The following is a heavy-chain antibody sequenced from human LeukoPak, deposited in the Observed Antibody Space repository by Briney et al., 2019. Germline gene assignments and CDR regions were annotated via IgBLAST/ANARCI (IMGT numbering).Heavy chain of an antibody. CDR2: IYYSGST. D-gene: IGHD2-8*01. J-gene: IGHJ4*02. CDR1: GGSISSYY. CDR3: ARVCTGPKLYYFDY. Sequence: SETLSLTCTVSGGSISSYYWSWIRQPPGKGLEWIGYIYYSGSTNYNPSLKSRVTISVDTSKNQFSLKLSSVTAADTAVYYCARVCTGPKLYYFDYWGQGTLVTVSS. V-gene: IGHV4-59*12.